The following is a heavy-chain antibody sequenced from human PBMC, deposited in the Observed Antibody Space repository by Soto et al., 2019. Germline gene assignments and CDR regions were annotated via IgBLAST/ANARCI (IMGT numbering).Heavy chain of an antibody. CDR2: IYHSGST. CDR1: GGSISSGGYS. CDR3: ARTTTVGGSDY. V-gene: IGHV4-30-2*01. J-gene: IGHJ4*02. Sequence: QLQLQESGSGLVKPSQTLSLTCAVSGGSISSGGYSWSWIRQPPGKGLEWIGYIYHSGSTYYNPALKSRVTISVDRSKNQFSLQLSSVTAADTAVYYCARTTTVGGSDYWGQGTLVTVSS. D-gene: IGHD4-4*01.